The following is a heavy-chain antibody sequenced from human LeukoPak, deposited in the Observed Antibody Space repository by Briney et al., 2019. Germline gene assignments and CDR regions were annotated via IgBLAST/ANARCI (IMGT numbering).Heavy chain of an antibody. CDR3: ANARMVDAFDI. CDR1: GGSFSGYY. V-gene: IGHV4-34*01. J-gene: IGHJ3*02. CDR2: INHSGST. D-gene: IGHD2-15*01. Sequence: SETLSLTCAVYGGSFSGYYWSWIRQPPGKGLEWIGEINHSGSTNYNPSLKSRVTISVDTSKNQFSLKLSSVTAADTAVYYCANARMVDAFDIWGQGTMVTVSS.